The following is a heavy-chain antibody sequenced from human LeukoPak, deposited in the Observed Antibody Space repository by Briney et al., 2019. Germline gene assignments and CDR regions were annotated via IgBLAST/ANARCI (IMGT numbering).Heavy chain of an antibody. CDR3: AREIVGAPTPGAY. D-gene: IGHD1-26*01. V-gene: IGHV4-4*02. CDR1: TDSTTSNW. CDR2: VHKSGST. Sequence: SETLSLTCAVSTDSTTSNWWSWVRQPPGKGLEWIGEVHKSGSTNYYPSLQSRVTISIDKSKNQIALELTSVTAADTAVYYCAREIVGAPTPGAYWGQGILVTVSS. J-gene: IGHJ4*02.